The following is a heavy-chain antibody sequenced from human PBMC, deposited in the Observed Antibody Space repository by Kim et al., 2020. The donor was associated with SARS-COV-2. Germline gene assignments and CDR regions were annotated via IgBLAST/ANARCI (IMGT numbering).Heavy chain of an antibody. V-gene: IGHV3-74*01. CDR2: INSDGSST. CDR1: GFTFSSYW. Sequence: GGSLRLSCAASGFTFSSYWMHWVRQAPGKGLVWVSRINSDGSSTSYADSVKGRFTISRDNAKNTLYLQMNSLRAEDTAVYYCARDSSSWKGYYYGMDVWGQGTTVTVSS. CDR3: ARDSSSWKGYYYGMDV. J-gene: IGHJ6*02. D-gene: IGHD6-13*01.